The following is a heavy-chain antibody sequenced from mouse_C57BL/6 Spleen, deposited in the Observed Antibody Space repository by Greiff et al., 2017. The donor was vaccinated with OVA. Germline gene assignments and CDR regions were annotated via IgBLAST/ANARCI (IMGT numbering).Heavy chain of an antibody. CDR3: YYYGSSYQAWFAY. J-gene: IGHJ3*01. V-gene: IGHV1-59*01. D-gene: IGHD1-1*01. CDR1: GYTFTSYW. Sequence: VQLQQSGAELVRPGTSVKLSCKASGYTFTSYWMHWVKQRPGQGLEWIGVIDPSDSYTNYNQKFKGKATLTVDTSSSTAYMQLSSLTSEDSAVYYCYYYGSSYQAWFAYWGQGTLVTVSA. CDR2: IDPSDSYT.